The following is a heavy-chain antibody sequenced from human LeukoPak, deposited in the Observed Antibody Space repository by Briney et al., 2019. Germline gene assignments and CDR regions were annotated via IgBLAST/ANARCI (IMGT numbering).Heavy chain of an antibody. CDR3: ARDQGQNCGGDCYSLDY. J-gene: IGHJ4*02. D-gene: IGHD2-21*02. Sequence: ASVKVSCKASEYTFTKYSIHWVRQAPGQGLEWMGMINPSDGATTYAQRFQGRVTMTRDMSTTTVYMDLRSLRSEDTAVYFCARDQGQNCGGDCYSLDYWGQGTLVTVSS. CDR2: INPSDGAT. V-gene: IGHV1-46*01. CDR1: EYTFTKYS.